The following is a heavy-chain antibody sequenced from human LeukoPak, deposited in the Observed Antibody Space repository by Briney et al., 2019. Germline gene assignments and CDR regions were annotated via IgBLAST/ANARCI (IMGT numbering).Heavy chain of an antibody. CDR3: ATYYSSSWYVNWFDP. D-gene: IGHD6-13*01. V-gene: IGHV4-39*07. J-gene: IGHJ5*02. CDR1: GGSISSSSYY. Sequence: PSETLSLTCTVSGGSISSSSYYWGWIRQPPGKGLEWIGSIYYSGSTYYNPSLKSRVTISVDTSKNQFSLKLSSVTAADTAVYYCATYYSSSWYVNWFDPWGQGTLVTVSS. CDR2: IYYSGST.